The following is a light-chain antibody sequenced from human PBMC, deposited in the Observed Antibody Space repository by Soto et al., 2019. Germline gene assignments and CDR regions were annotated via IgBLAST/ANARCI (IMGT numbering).Light chain of an antibody. CDR3: QQYGGSPQT. J-gene: IGKJ1*01. CDR1: QSVRSGY. V-gene: IGKV3-20*01. CDR2: GAS. Sequence: EIVLTQSPGTLSLSPGERATLSCRASQSVRSGYLAWYQQKPGQAPRLLIYGASRRATGIPDRFSGSGSGTDFTLTIRRLEPEDFAVYYCQQYGGSPQTFGQGTKVEI.